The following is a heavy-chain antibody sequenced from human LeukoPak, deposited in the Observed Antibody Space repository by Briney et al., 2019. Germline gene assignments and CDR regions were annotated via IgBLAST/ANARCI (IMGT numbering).Heavy chain of an antibody. V-gene: IGHV3-30*18. CDR2: ISYDGSNK. CDR1: GFTFSSYG. CDR3: AKDVGAHLGVGYNDY. D-gene: IGHD1-26*01. J-gene: IGHJ4*02. Sequence: GGSLRLSCAASGFTFSSYGMHWVRQAPGKGLEWVAVISYDGSNKYYADSVKGRFTISRDNSKNTLYLQMNSLRAEDTAVYYCAKDVGAHLGVGYNDYRGQGTLVTVSS.